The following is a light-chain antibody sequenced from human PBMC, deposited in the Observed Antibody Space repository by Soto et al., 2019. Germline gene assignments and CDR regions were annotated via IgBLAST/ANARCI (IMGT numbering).Light chain of an antibody. CDR1: SNDVGGYPY. CDR3: CSYAVTNSVLV. Sequence: QSVLTQPPSASGSPGQSVTISCTGTSNDVGGYPYVSWYQQHPGKAPKLVIYEVSKRPSGVPDRFSGSKSGNTASLTVSGLQAEDEADYYCCSYAVTNSVLVFGGGTQLTVL. J-gene: IGLJ2*01. CDR2: EVS. V-gene: IGLV2-8*01.